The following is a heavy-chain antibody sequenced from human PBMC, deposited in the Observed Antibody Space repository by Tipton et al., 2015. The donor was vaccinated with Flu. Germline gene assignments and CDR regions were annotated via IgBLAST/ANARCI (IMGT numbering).Heavy chain of an antibody. Sequence: GLVKPSGTLSLTCTVSGGSMSRHYWSWLRQPSGKGLEWIGHVFFNGSSTDYHPSLKSRVTISVDTSKTQFSLRLTSVTAADTAVYYCARYHCPNGICDSFDYWGQGTLVTVSS. CDR2: VFFNGSST. V-gene: IGHV4-59*11. CDR1: GGSMSRHY. D-gene: IGHD2-8*01. J-gene: IGHJ4*02. CDR3: ARYHCPNGICDSFDY.